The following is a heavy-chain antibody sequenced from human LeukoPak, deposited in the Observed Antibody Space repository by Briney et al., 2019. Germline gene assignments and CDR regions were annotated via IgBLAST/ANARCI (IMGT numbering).Heavy chain of an antibody. CDR2: INHSGST. CDR3: EILGGNARYDYFDY. V-gene: IGHV4-34*01. D-gene: IGHD2/OR15-2a*01. Sequence: SENLSLTCAVYGTSFNIYTWSWIRQPPGKGLEWIGEINHSGSTNYNPSLKSRVTISGDTSKKQFSLKLSSVTAADTAVYYCEILGGNARYDYFDYWGQGNLVTVSS. J-gene: IGHJ4*02. CDR1: GTSFNIYT.